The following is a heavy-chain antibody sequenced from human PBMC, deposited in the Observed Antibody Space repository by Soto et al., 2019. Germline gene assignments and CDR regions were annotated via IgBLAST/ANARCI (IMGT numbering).Heavy chain of an antibody. CDR2: ISTYNGNT. Sequence: QVQLVQSGAEVKKPGASVKVSCKASGYTFSSYGITWVRQAPGQGLEGMGWISTYNGNTNYEQKFQVRVTMTTDTSTRTAYMELRSLRSDDTAVYYCARKSSSSSWFDPWGQGTLVTVSS. D-gene: IGHD6-6*01. J-gene: IGHJ5*02. CDR1: GYTFSSYG. V-gene: IGHV1-18*01. CDR3: ARKSSSSSWFDP.